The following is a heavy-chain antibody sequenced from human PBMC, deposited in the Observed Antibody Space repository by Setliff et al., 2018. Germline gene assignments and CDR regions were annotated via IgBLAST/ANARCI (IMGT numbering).Heavy chain of an antibody. D-gene: IGHD6-13*01. Sequence: GGSLRLSCAASGFIFSFHSMNWVRQAPGKGLEWVANIKQDGSEKYYVDSVKGRFTISRDNAKNSLYLQMNSLRAEDTAVYYCAREGYSSLIGWFDPWGQGTLVTVSS. J-gene: IGHJ5*02. CDR2: IKQDGSEK. CDR3: AREGYSSLIGWFDP. V-gene: IGHV3-7*01. CDR1: GFIFSFHS.